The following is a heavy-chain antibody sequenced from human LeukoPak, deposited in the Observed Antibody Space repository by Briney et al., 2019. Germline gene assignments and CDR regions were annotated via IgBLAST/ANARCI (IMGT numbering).Heavy chain of an antibody. CDR1: GFTFDDYA. V-gene: IGHV3-43*02. CDR2: ISGDSHST. J-gene: IGHJ6*02. D-gene: IGHD5-18*01. Sequence: TGGSLRLSCAASGFTFDDYAMHWVRQAPGKGLEWVSLISGDSHSTLYADSVKGRFTISRDNSKNSLYLQMNSLRNDDTALYYCARDTEGYIYGYYYYGMDVWGQGTTVTVSS. CDR3: ARDTEGYIYGYYYYGMDV.